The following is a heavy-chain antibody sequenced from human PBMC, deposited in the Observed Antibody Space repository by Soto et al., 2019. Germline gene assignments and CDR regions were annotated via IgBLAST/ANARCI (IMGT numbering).Heavy chain of an antibody. V-gene: IGHV4-61*01. D-gene: IGHD3-10*01. CDR3: ERSNYFGSGSFFRCDNWFDP. J-gene: IGHJ5*01. CDR2: FYNSGSP. CDR1: GGSVSSAFYY. Sequence: PSETLSLTCIVSGGSVSSAFYYWSWIRQPPGKRLEWIGCFYNSGSPNYNPSLKSRVTFSVDTSKNQFSLELSSVTAADSAVYYCERSNYFGSGSFFRCDNWFDPWGQGTPGTVSS.